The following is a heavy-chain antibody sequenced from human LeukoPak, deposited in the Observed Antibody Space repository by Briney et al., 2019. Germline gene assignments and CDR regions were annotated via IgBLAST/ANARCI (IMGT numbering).Heavy chain of an antibody. V-gene: IGHV4-59*01. Sequence: PSETLSLTCTVSGGSISSYYWSWIRQPPGKGLEWIGYIHYSGSTNYNPSLKSRVTISVDTSKNQFSLKLNSVTDADTAVYYCARCSFDYIWGSYRSLYYMDVWGKGTTVTVSS. CDR1: GGSISSYY. CDR3: ARCSFDYIWGSYRSLYYMDV. J-gene: IGHJ6*03. CDR2: IHYSGST. D-gene: IGHD3-16*02.